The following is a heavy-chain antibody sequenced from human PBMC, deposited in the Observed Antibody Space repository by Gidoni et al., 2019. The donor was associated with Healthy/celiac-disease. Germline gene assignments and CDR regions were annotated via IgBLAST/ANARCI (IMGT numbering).Heavy chain of an antibody. V-gene: IGHV3-7*04. Sequence: EVQLVESGGGLVQPGGSLRLSCAASGFTFSSYWMSWVRQAPGKGLAWVANIKQDGSEKYYVDSVKGRFTISRDNAKNSLYLQMNSLRAEDTAVYYCARVVVRGVLSYYYGMDVWGQGTTVTVSS. D-gene: IGHD3-10*01. J-gene: IGHJ6*02. CDR2: IKQDGSEK. CDR3: ARVVVRGVLSYYYGMDV. CDR1: GFTFSSYW.